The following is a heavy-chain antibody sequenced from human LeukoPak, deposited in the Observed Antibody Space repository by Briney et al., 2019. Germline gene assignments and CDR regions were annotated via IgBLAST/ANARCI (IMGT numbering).Heavy chain of an antibody. CDR3: ARLKTGYSSGWYSDAFDI. D-gene: IGHD6-19*01. Sequence: LSGGSLRLSCAASGFTFSSYAMHWVRQAPGKGLEWVAVISYDGSNKYYADSVKGRFTISRDNSKNTLYLQMNSLRAEDTAVYYCARLKTGYSSGWYSDAFDIWGQGTMVAVSS. CDR1: GFTFSSYA. CDR2: ISYDGSNK. J-gene: IGHJ3*02. V-gene: IGHV3-30*04.